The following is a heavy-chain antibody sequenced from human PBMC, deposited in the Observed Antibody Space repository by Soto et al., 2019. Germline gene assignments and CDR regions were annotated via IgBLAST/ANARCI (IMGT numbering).Heavy chain of an antibody. D-gene: IGHD3-10*01. Sequence: GASVKVSCKISGHTLTEFSIHWVRQAPGKGLEWMGGFDPEGGEAIYAQKWHGRVTVTEDTVTDTAYMELSGLKSDDTAVYYCATPTPLRGAMITKYSPAFRGQVTISADTSVSTAYLQWRSLEATDSAIYYCARYSGSYWHYLDFWGQGTLVTVSS. CDR2: FDPEGGEA. V-gene: IGHV1-24*01. CDR1: GHTLTEFS. CDR3: ATPTPLRGAMITKYSPAFRGQVTISADTSVSTAYLQWRSLEATDSAIYYCARYSGSYWHYLDF. J-gene: IGHJ4*02.